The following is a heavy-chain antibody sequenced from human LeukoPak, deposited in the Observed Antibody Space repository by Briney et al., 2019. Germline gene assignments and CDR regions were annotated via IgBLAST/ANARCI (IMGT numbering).Heavy chain of an antibody. D-gene: IGHD4-11*01. V-gene: IGHV3-30*18. CDR2: ISFDGSNK. J-gene: IGHJ4*02. CDR1: GLTFSNYG. Sequence: GGSLRLSCVASGLTFSNYGMYWVRQAPGKGLGWVTEISFDGSNKRYLDSVKGRFTISRDNSKNTLYLQMNSLRAEDTAVYFCAKERATTTSFDYWGQGTLVTVSS. CDR3: AKERATTTSFDY.